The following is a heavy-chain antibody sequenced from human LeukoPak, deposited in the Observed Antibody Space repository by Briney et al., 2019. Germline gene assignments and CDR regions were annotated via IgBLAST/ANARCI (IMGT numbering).Heavy chain of an antibody. Sequence: GGSLRLSCAASGFTFSSYEMNWVRQAPGKGPEWVSYISSSGSTIYYTDSVKGRFTISRDNAKNSLYLQMKSLGAEDTAVYYCARGSGIYAYWGQGTLVTVSS. CDR3: ARGSGIYAY. CDR1: GFTFSSYE. D-gene: IGHD5-12*01. J-gene: IGHJ4*02. V-gene: IGHV3-48*03. CDR2: ISSSGSTI.